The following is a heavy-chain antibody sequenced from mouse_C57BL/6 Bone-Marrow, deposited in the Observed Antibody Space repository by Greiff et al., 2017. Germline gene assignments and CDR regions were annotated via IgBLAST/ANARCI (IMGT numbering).Heavy chain of an antibody. CDR2: INPNNGGT. J-gene: IGHJ2*01. CDR1: GYTCTDYY. CDR3: ARESGVYYYGRGGY. V-gene: IGHV1-26*01. D-gene: IGHD1-1*01. Sequence: VQLQQSGPELVKPGASVKISCKASGYTCTDYYMNWVKQSHGKSLEWIGDINPNNGGTSYNQKFKGKATLTVDKSSSTAYMELRSLTSEDSAVYYCARESGVYYYGRGGYWGQGTTLTVSS.